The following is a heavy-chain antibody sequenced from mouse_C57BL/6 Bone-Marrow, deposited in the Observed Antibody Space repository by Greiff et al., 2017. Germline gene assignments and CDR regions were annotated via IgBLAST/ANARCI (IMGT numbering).Heavy chain of an antibody. D-gene: IGHD2-3*01. V-gene: IGHV5-4*01. CDR3: ARDMMVTTEYFDV. CDR2: ISDGGSYT. Sequence: EVQLVESGGGLVKPGGSLKLSCAASGFTFSSYAMSWVRQTPEKRLEWVATISDGGSYTYYPDNVKGRFTISRDNAKNNLYLQMSHLKSEDTAMYYCARDMMVTTEYFDVWGTGTTVTVSS. J-gene: IGHJ1*03. CDR1: GFTFSSYA.